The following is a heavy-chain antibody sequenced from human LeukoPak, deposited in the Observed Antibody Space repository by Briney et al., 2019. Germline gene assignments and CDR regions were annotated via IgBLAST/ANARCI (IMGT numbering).Heavy chain of an antibody. D-gene: IGHD2-15*01. CDR3: ARESCSGGSCYWSSRLPPDYYFDY. V-gene: IGHV1-69*13. Sequence: SVKVSCKASGGTFSSYAIGWVRQAPGQGLEWMGGIIPIFGTANYAQKFQGRVTITADESTSTAYMELSSLRSEDTAVYYCARESCSGGSCYWSSRLPPDYYFDYWGQGTLVTVSS. CDR1: GGTFSSYA. CDR2: IIPIFGTA. J-gene: IGHJ4*02.